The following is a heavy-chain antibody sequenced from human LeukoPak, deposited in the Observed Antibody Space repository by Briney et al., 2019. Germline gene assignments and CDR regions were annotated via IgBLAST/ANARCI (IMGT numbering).Heavy chain of an antibody. CDR2: ISGSGGST. J-gene: IGHJ1*01. CDR3: AKLSSFVYFQH. V-gene: IGHV3-23*01. D-gene: IGHD6-13*01. CDR1: GFTFSSYA. Sequence: GGSLRLSCAASGFTFSSYAMSWVRQAPGKGLEWVSAISGSGGSTYYPDSVKGRFTISRDNSKNTLYLQMNSPRAEDTAVYYCAKLSSFVYFQHWGQGTLVTVSS.